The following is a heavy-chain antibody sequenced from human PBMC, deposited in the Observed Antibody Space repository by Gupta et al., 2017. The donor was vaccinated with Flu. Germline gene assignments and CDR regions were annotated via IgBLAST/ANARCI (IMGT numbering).Heavy chain of an antibody. CDR3: VKEHVTGWPNFDS. CDR2: IRSDSTWP. CDR1: GFSFDDFS. Sequence: EVQLVESGGVVVQPGGSLRLSCAASGFSFDDFSMHWVRQAPGKGLEWVSLIRSDSTWPTYADSVKGRFTISRDNSENSLYLQMNTLRVEDSALYYCVKEHVTGWPNFDSWGQGTLVTVSS. V-gene: IGHV3-43D*03. J-gene: IGHJ4*02. D-gene: IGHD6-19*01.